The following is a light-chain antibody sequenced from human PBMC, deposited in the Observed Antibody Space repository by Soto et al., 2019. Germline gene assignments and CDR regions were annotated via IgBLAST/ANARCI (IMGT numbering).Light chain of an antibody. Sequence: DRFTITCRASQSIKSWLAWYQQKPGKAPKLLIYKASTLQSGVPSRFSGNGSGTEFTLTITSLQPDDSATYYCQQYNGLPKWTFGHGTTVDIK. CDR1: QSIKSW. CDR3: QQYNGLPKWT. CDR2: KAS. J-gene: IGKJ1*01. V-gene: IGKV1-5*03.